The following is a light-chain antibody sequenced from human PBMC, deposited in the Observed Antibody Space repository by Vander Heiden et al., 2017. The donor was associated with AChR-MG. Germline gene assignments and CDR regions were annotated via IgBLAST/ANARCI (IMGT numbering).Light chain of an antibody. Sequence: QSALTQPASVSGSPGQSITISCTGTSNDLGDHNYVSWYQQHPGKAPKVIIYEVKNRPSGFSDRFSGSKSGTSASLTVSGLQPEDEAVYYCSSYTSNNTVIFGGGTQVTVL. CDR1: SNDLGDHNY. V-gene: IGLV2-14*01. CDR2: EVK. J-gene: IGLJ2*01. CDR3: SSYTSNNTVI.